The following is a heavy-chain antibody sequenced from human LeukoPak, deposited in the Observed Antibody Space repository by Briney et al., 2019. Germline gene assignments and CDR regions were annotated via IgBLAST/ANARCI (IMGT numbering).Heavy chain of an antibody. Sequence: GASVKVSCKASGGTFSSYAISWVRQAPGQGLEWMGRIIPILGIANYAQKFQGRVTITVDKSTSTAYMELSSLRSEDTAVYYCARDFYYDSSGYYYRLWGQGTLVTVSS. J-gene: IGHJ4*02. D-gene: IGHD3-22*01. CDR1: GGTFSSYA. CDR2: IIPILGIA. V-gene: IGHV1-69*04. CDR3: ARDFYYDSSGYYYRL.